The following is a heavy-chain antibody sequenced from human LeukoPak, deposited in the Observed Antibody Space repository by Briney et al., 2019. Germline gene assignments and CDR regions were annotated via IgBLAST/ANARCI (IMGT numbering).Heavy chain of an antibody. Sequence: SETLSLTCTVSGGSISSGDYYWSWIRQPPGKGLEWIGYIYYSGSTYYNPSLKSRVTISVDTSKNQFSLKLSSVTAADTAVYYCARDRSPEHYYDSSHWDYYYGMDVWGQGTTVTVSS. J-gene: IGHJ6*02. D-gene: IGHD3-22*01. CDR3: ARDRSPEHYYDSSHWDYYYGMDV. V-gene: IGHV4-30-4*02. CDR2: IYYSGST. CDR1: GGSISSGDYY.